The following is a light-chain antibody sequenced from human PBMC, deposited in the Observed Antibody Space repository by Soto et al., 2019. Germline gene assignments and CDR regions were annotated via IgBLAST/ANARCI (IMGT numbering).Light chain of an antibody. CDR3: QQYNNWPPIT. V-gene: IGKV3-15*01. CDR2: DTS. Sequence: ELVLTQSPATLSASPGESTTLSCRASQSVSIKLAWYQQKPGQAPRLLIYDTSTRATGIPARFSGSGSGTEFTLTISSLQSEDFAVYYCQQYNNWPPITFGQGTRLEI. J-gene: IGKJ5*01. CDR1: QSVSIK.